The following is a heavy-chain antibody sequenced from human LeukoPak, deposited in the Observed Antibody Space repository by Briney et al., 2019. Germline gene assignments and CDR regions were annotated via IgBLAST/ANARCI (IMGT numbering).Heavy chain of an antibody. Sequence: GASVKGSCKASGYTVTGNDIKWVRQAPGQELEWMGWINPNSGDTNYVQKFQGRVTMTRDKSISTAYMEVSSLRSDDTAMYYCARSAVTSNDYWGQGTLVTVSS. CDR3: ARSAVTSNDY. D-gene: IGHD4-17*01. V-gene: IGHV1-2*02. J-gene: IGHJ4*02. CDR2: INPNSGDT. CDR1: GYTVTGND.